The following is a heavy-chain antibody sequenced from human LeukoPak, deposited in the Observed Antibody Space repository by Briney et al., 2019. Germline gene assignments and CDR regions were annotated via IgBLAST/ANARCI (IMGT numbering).Heavy chain of an antibody. CDR2: IDWDDAK. D-gene: IGHD6-13*01. J-gene: IGHJ4*02. CDR1: GFSLSTSGMY. CDR3: ARMRRYSSSWYPTDY. Sequence: SGPTLVNPTQTLTLTCTFSGFSLSTSGMYVSWIRQPPGKALEWLARIDWDDAKYYSPSLKTRLTISKDTSKNQVVLTMTNMDPVDTATYYCARMRRYSSSWYPTDYWGQGTLVTVS. V-gene: IGHV2-70*11.